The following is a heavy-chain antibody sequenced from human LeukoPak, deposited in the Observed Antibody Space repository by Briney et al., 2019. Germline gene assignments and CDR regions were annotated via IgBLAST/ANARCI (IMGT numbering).Heavy chain of an antibody. CDR2: INPVGGST. CDR1: GYSFSNYY. V-gene: IGHV1-46*01. D-gene: IGHD5-18*01. Sequence: GASVKVSCKASGYSFSNYYMKWVRQAPGQGLEWMGIINPVGGSTNYAQKFQGRVTMTRDTSTSTVYMELSSLRYEGTAVYYCARGYSYDSVLDYWGQGTLVTVSS. CDR3: ARGYSYDSVLDY. J-gene: IGHJ4*02.